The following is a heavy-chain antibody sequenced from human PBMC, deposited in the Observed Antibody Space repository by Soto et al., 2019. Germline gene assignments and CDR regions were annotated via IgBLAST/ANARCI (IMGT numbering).Heavy chain of an antibody. J-gene: IGHJ6*02. D-gene: IGHD6-13*01. V-gene: IGHV3-23*01. Sequence: EVQLLESGGGLVQPGGSQRLSCAASGFTFSSYAMSWVRQAPGKGLEWVSAISGSGGSTYYADSVKGRFTISRDNSKNTLYLQMNSLRAEDTAVYYCAKPTIAAAGSYYYYGMDVWGQGTTVTVSS. CDR2: ISGSGGST. CDR1: GFTFSSYA. CDR3: AKPTIAAAGSYYYYGMDV.